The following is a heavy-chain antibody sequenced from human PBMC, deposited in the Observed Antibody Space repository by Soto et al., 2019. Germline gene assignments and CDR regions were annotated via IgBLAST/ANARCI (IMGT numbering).Heavy chain of an antibody. V-gene: IGHV3-23*01. CDR2: ISGGAT. J-gene: IGHJ4*02. Sequence: EVQLLESGGGLVQPGGSRRLSCAASGFTFRDYGMGWVRQAPGKGLEWVSGISGGATYYADSVKGRFVISRDDSKNTLYLEMDSLRVEDTAVYYCTKDSGWTSADWGQGTLVTVSS. D-gene: IGHD3-10*01. CDR1: GFTFRDYG. CDR3: TKDSGWTSAD.